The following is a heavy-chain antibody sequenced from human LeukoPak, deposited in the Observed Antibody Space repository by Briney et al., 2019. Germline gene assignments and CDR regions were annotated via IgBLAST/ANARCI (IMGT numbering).Heavy chain of an antibody. D-gene: IGHD6-19*01. V-gene: IGHV3-9*01. J-gene: IGHJ4*02. Sequence: GGSLRLSCAASGFTFDDYAMLWVRQAPGKGLEWVSGISWNSGSIGHANSVKGRFTISRDNAKNSLYLQMNSLRAEDTALYYCAKGSGIAVAGGLSYYFDYWGQGTLVTVSS. CDR3: AKGSGIAVAGGLSYYFDY. CDR2: ISWNSGSI. CDR1: GFTFDDYA.